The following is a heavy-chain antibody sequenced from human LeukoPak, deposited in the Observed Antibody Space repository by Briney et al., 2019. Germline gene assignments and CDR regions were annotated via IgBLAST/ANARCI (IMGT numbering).Heavy chain of an antibody. V-gene: IGHV4-39*07. Sequence: SETLSLTCTVSGGSISSSSYYWGWVRQPPGKGLEWIGSINYSGTTYYNPSLKSRVTVSVDTSKQQFSLKLSFVTAADTAVYYCASTIAVAGIIYFDHWGQGILVTVSS. J-gene: IGHJ4*02. CDR2: INYSGTT. CDR1: GGSISSSSYY. D-gene: IGHD6-19*01. CDR3: ASTIAVAGIIYFDH.